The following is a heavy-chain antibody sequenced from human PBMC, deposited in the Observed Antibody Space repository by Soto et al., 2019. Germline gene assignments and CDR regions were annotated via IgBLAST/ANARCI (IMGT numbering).Heavy chain of an antibody. J-gene: IGHJ5*02. V-gene: IGHV4-31*03. CDR2: IYYSGGT. Sequence: QVQLQESGPGLVKPSQTLSLTCTVSGGSISSGDYYWSWIRQHPGKGLEWIGYIYYSGGTYYNPSLKSRVTISVDPSKNQFSLKLSSVPAADPAVYYCARWWSGSRQGFDPWGQGTLVTVSS. CDR1: GGSISSGDYY. CDR3: ARWWSGSRQGFDP. D-gene: IGHD3-3*01.